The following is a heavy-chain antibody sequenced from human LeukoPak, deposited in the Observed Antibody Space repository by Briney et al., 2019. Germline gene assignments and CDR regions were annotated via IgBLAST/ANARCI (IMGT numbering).Heavy chain of an antibody. D-gene: IGHD3-10*01. J-gene: IGHJ6*02. CDR3: ARWWRASRTQYYYGSGSYYGMDV. V-gene: IGHV1-18*01. CDR1: GGTFSSYA. Sequence: GASVKVSCKASGGTFSSYAISWVRQAPGQGLEWMGIINPSGGSTNYAQKLQGRVTMTTDTSTSTAYMELRSLRSDDTAVYYCARWWRASRTQYYYGSGSYYGMDVWGQGTTVTVSS. CDR2: INPSGGST.